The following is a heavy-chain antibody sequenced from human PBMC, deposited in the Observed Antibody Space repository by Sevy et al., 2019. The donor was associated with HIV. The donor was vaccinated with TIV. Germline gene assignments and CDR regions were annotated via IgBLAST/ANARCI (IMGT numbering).Heavy chain of an antibody. Sequence: GGSLRLSCAASGFTFSSYAMHWVRQAPGKGLEWVAVISYDGSNKYYADSVKGRFSISRDNSKNTLYLQMNSLRAEDTAVYYCARHYDYGGNSGDIDIWGQGTMVTVSS. CDR2: ISYDGSNK. D-gene: IGHD4-17*01. V-gene: IGHV3-30-3*01. CDR1: GFTFSSYA. CDR3: ARHYDYGGNSGDIDI. J-gene: IGHJ3*02.